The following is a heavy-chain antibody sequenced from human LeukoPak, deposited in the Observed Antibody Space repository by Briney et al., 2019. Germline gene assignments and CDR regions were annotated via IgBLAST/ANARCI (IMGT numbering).Heavy chain of an antibody. J-gene: IGHJ2*01. CDR2: ISDSSGLT. V-gene: IGHV3-23*01. Sequence: GGSLRLSCAASGFTFSNNTMSWVRQAPGKGLEWVSNISDSSGLTYYADSVKGRFTISRDNSKNTVSLQINSLRAEDTAVYYCAKGGGSDCGSTYCRNWYFDLWGRGTLVTVCS. CDR3: AKGGGSDCGSTYCRNWYFDL. CDR1: GFTFSNNT. D-gene: IGHD2-2*01.